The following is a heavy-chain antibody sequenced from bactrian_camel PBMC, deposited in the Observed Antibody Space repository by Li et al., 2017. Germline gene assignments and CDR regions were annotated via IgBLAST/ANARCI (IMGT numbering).Heavy chain of an antibody. V-gene: IGHV3S40*01. CDR3: AAHATYSGGYYTPFLSSNLRY. J-gene: IGHJ4*01. CDR1: GLTFSDYY. D-gene: IGHD2*01. Sequence: VQLVESGGGLVQPGGSLRLSCAASGLTFSDYYTNWVRQAPGRGLEWVSMINSGSDSTYYSNSVKGRFTISRDNAKNTLYLHMNNLKPDDTAMYYCAAHATYSGGYYTPFLSSNLRYWGQGTQVTVS. CDR2: INSGSDST.